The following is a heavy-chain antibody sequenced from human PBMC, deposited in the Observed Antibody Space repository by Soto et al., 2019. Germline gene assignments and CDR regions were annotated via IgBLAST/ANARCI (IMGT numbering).Heavy chain of an antibody. V-gene: IGHV1-18*01. Sequence: GASVKVSCKASGYTFTSYGISWVRQAPGQGLEWMGWISAYNGNTNYAQKLQGRVTMTTDTSTSTAYMELRSLRSDDTAVYYCASAGKRPNAGAFDIWGQGTMVTVSS. D-gene: IGHD1-1*01. CDR1: GYTFTSYG. CDR2: ISAYNGNT. CDR3: ASAGKRPNAGAFDI. J-gene: IGHJ3*02.